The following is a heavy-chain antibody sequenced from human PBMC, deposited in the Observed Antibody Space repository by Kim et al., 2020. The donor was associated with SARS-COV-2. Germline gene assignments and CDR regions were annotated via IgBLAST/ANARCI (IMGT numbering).Heavy chain of an antibody. V-gene: IGHV3-74*01. Sequence: GSSTSYADSVTGRCTISRDNAKNTLYLQMNSLRVEDTAVYYCTRSLTTAYWGQGTLVTVSS. CDR2: GSST. CDR3: TRSLTTAY. J-gene: IGHJ4*02.